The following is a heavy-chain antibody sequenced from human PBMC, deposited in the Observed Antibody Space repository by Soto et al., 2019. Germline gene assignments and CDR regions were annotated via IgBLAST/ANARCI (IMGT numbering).Heavy chain of an antibody. CDR1: GFTFSSYG. V-gene: IGHV3-30*18. CDR2: ISYDGSNK. Sequence: QVQLVESGGGVVQPGRSLRLSCAASGFTFSSYGMHWVRQAPGKGLEWVAVISYDGSNKYYADSVKGRFTISRDNSKNTLSLQLNSLRAEDTAVYYCAKGTTYYAFWSGYPYAYWGQGTLVTVSS. CDR3: AKGTTYYAFWSGYPYAY. J-gene: IGHJ4*02. D-gene: IGHD3-3*01.